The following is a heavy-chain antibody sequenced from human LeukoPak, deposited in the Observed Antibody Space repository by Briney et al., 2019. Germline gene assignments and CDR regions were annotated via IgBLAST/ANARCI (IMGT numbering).Heavy chain of an antibody. CDR2: IYHSGST. V-gene: IGHV4-61*02. D-gene: IGHD3-10*01. Sequence: SQTLSLTCTVSGGSISNLDYYWTWIRQPAGKRLEWIGRIYHSGSTYYNPSLKSRVTISVDTSKNQFSLKLSSVTAADTAVYYCARDPGSEYYGSGSSHYFDYWGQGTLVTVSS. J-gene: IGHJ4*02. CDR1: GGSISNLDYY. CDR3: ARDPGSEYYGSGSSHYFDY.